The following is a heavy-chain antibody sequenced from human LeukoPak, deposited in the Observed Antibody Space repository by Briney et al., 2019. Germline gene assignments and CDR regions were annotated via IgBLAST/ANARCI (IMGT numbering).Heavy chain of an antibody. J-gene: IGHJ5*02. CDR1: GGSISSYY. CDR3: ARDSNSLHGGYESWFDP. CDR2: IYYSGST. Sequence: SETLSLTCTVSGGSISSYYWSWIRQPPGKGLEWIGYIYYSGSTNYNPSLKSRVTISVDTSKNQFSLKLSSVTAADTAVYYCARDSNSLHGGYESWFDPWGQGTLVTVSS. D-gene: IGHD5-12*01. V-gene: IGHV4-59*01.